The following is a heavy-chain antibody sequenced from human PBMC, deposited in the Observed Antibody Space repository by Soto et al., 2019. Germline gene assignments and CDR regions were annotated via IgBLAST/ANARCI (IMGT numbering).Heavy chain of an antibody. CDR2: ISAYNGNT. D-gene: IGHD3-10*01. J-gene: IGHJ6*02. CDR1: GYTFTSYG. V-gene: IGHV1-18*04. Sequence: GASVQLSCKSSGYTFTSYGISWVRQAPGQGLEWMGWISAYNGNTNYAQKLQGRVTMTTDTSTSTAYRELRSLRSDDTAVYYCASSANTMGRGVIESSYYGMDGWGQGTTVTVS. CDR3: ASSANTMGRGVIESSYYGMDG.